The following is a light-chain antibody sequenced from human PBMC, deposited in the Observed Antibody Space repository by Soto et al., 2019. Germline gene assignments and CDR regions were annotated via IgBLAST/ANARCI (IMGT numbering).Light chain of an antibody. J-gene: IGKJ1*01. CDR1: QGITSY. Sequence: AIRMTQSPSSLSASTGDTVTITCRASQGITSYLACYQQKPGKAPKLLIYAASTLQSGVPSRFSGSGSGTDFTLTISCLQSEDFATYYCQQYYSYPRTFGQGTKVDIK. CDR2: AAS. CDR3: QQYYSYPRT. V-gene: IGKV1-8*01.